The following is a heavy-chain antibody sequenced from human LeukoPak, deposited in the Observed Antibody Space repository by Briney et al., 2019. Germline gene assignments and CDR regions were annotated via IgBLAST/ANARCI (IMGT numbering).Heavy chain of an antibody. CDR1: GGTFSSYA. V-gene: IGHV1-69*05. Sequence: SVKVSCKASGGTFSSYAISWVQQAPGQGLEWMGGIIPIFGTANYAQKFQGRVTITTDESTSTACMELSSLRSEDTAVYYCAREFQNRGYYDSSGPAYWGQGTLVTVSS. D-gene: IGHD3-22*01. J-gene: IGHJ4*02. CDR2: IIPIFGTA. CDR3: AREFQNRGYYDSSGPAY.